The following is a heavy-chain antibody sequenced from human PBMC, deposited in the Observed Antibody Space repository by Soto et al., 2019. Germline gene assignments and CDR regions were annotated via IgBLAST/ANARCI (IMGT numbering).Heavy chain of an antibody. J-gene: IGHJ4*02. D-gene: IGHD3-10*01. V-gene: IGHV1-18*04. CDR1: GYTFTSYG. CDR2: ISAYNGNT. Sequence: GASVKVSCKASGYTFTSYGISWVRQAPGQGLEWMGWISAYNGNTNYAQKLQGRVTMTTDTSTNTAYMELRSLRSDDTAVYYCARVGPPLRSLLYGGYYFDYWGQGTLVTVSS. CDR3: ARVGPPLRSLLYGGYYFDY.